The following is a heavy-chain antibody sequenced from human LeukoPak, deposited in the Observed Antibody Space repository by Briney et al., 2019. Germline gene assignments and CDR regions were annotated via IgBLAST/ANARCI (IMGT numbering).Heavy chain of an antibody. CDR3: ASSHCTAGSCNWFDP. J-gene: IGHJ5*02. D-gene: IGHD2-8*02. Sequence: GGSLRLSCAASGFTVSSNCMSWVRQAPGKGLEWVSFMYRGDRTYYADSVKGRFTMSRDDMKKTVYLQMDSLRAEDTAVYYCASSHCTAGSCNWFDPWGRGTLVTVSP. V-gene: IGHV3-66*01. CDR1: GFTVSSNC. CDR2: MYRGDRT.